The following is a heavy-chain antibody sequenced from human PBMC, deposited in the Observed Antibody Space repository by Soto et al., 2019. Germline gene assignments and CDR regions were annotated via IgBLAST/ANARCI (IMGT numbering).Heavy chain of an antibody. V-gene: IGHV4-39*01. Sequence: SEPRSLTCTVSGGSISSSSYYWGWIRQSPGKGLEWIGSFYYSGSTYYSPSLRSRVTISGDTSRKQISLRLSSVTAADTAVYYCARISVASRYMDVWGKGTTVT. D-gene: IGHD5-12*01. CDR3: ARISVASRYMDV. CDR2: FYYSGST. CDR1: GGSISSSSYY. J-gene: IGHJ6*03.